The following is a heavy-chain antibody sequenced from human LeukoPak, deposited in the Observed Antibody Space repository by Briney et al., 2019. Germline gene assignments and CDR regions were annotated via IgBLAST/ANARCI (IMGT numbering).Heavy chain of an antibody. J-gene: IGHJ4*02. CDR3: AKDRQWLVPKNFDY. D-gene: IGHD6-19*01. CDR2: ISGSGGST. CDR1: GFTFSSYA. V-gene: IGHV3-23*01. Sequence: GGSLRLSCAASGFTFSSYAMSWVRQAPGKGLEWVSAISGSGGSTYYADSVKGRFTISRDDSKNTLYLQMNSLRAEDTAVYCCAKDRQWLVPKNFDYWGQGTLVTVSS.